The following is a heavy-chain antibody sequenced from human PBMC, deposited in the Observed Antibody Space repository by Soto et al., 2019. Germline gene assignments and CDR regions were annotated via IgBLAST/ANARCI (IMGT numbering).Heavy chain of an antibody. CDR3: ARGRGYGGIAIFGVVIIRNWSDP. V-gene: IGHV4-34*01. CDR1: GGSFSGYY. D-gene: IGHD3-3*01. CDR2: INHSGST. Sequence: SETLSLTCAVYGGSFSGYYWSWIRQPPGKGLEWIGEINHSGSTNYNPSLKSRVTISVDTSKNQFSLKLSSVTAADTAVYYCARGRGYGGIAIFGVVIIRNWSDPWGQGTLVTVSS. J-gene: IGHJ5*02.